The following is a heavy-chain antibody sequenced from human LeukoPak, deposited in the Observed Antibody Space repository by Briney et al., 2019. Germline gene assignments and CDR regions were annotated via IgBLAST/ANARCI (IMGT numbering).Heavy chain of an antibody. CDR3: ARDLYGSGSYYNSDAFDI. Sequence: PSETLSLTCAVSGGSISSSNWWSWVRQPPGKGLEWIGEIYHSGSTNYNPSLKSRVTISVDKSKNQFSLKLSSVTAADTAVYYCARDLYGSGSYYNSDAFDIWGQGTMVTVSS. V-gene: IGHV4-4*02. CDR1: GGSISSSNW. J-gene: IGHJ3*02. D-gene: IGHD3-10*01. CDR2: IYHSGST.